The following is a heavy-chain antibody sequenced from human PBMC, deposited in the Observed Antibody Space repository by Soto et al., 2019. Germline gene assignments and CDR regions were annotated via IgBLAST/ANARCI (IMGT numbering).Heavy chain of an antibody. V-gene: IGHV1-18*04. Sequence: GASVKVSCKASGYTFINHGISWVRQAPGQGLEWMGWVSGSNGKTKYAQKFQGRVTMTRETSTSTAHMELRNLTSDDTAVYLCARDFYPLAYYFDPWGQGTLVTVSS. J-gene: IGHJ4*02. CDR3: ARDFYPLAYYFDP. CDR1: GYTFINHG. CDR2: VSGSNGKT.